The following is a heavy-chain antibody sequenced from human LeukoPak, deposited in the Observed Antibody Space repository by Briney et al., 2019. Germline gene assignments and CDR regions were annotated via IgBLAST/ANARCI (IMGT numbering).Heavy chain of an antibody. CDR2: FDPEDGET. CDR1: GYTLTELS. J-gene: IGHJ6*02. D-gene: IGHD2-15*01. Sequence: GASVKVSCKVSGYTLTELSMHWVRQAPGKGLEWMGGFDPEDGETIYAQKFQGRVTMTEDTSIDTAYMELSSLRSEDTAVYYCATGYCSGGSCYATYYYGMDVWGQGTTVTVSS. CDR3: ATGYCSGGSCYATYYYGMDV. V-gene: IGHV1-24*01.